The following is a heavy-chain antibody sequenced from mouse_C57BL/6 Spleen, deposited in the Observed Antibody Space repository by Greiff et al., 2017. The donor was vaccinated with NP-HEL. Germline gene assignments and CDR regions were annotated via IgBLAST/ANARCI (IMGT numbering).Heavy chain of an antibody. CDR1: GFNIKDDY. V-gene: IGHV14-4*01. Sequence: VQLQQSGAELVRPGASVKLSCTASGFNIKDDYMHWVKQRPEQGLEWIGWIDPENGDTEYASKFQGKATITADTSSNTAYLQLSSLTSEDTAVYYCTTDSSGLYYAMDYWGQGTSVTVSS. D-gene: IGHD3-2*02. CDR3: TTDSSGLYYAMDY. J-gene: IGHJ4*01. CDR2: IDPENGDT.